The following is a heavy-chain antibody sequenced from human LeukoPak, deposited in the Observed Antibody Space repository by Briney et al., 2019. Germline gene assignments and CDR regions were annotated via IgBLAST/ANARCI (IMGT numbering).Heavy chain of an antibody. J-gene: IGHJ4*02. CDR2: IYNSGGT. V-gene: IGHV4-59*12. CDR3: ARVDGYNYFDY. D-gene: IGHD5-24*01. CDR1: GGSISSYH. Sequence: SETLSLTCTVSGGSISSYHWSWIRQPPGKGLEWIGNIYNSGGTNYNPSLKSRVTISVDTSKNQFSLKLSSVTAADTAVYYCARVDGYNYFDYWGQGTLVTVSS.